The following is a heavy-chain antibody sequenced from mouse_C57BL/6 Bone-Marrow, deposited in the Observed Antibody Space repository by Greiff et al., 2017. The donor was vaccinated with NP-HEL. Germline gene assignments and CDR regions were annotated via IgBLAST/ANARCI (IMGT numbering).Heavy chain of an antibody. CDR2: ISNLAYSI. Sequence: EVKLMESGGGLVQPGGSLKLSCAASGFTFSDYGMAWVRQAPRKGPEWVAFISNLAYSIYYADTVTGRFTISRENAKNTLYLEMNSLRSEDTAMYYCARNLYAMDYWGQGTSVTVSS. CDR1: GFTFSDYG. J-gene: IGHJ4*01. V-gene: IGHV5-15*01. CDR3: ARNLYAMDY.